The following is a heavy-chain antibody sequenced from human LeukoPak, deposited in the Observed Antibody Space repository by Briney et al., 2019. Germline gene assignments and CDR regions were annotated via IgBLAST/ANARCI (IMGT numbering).Heavy chain of an antibody. Sequence: PGGSLRLSCAASGFTVSSNYMSWVRQAPGKGLEWVSVIYSGGSTYYADSVKGRFTISRDNSKNTLYLQMNSLRAEDTAVYYCARGVRTGYYYYYMDVWGKGTTVTVSS. CDR2: IYSGGST. CDR3: ARGVRTGYYYYYMDV. V-gene: IGHV3-66*02. J-gene: IGHJ6*03. D-gene: IGHD1-1*01. CDR1: GFTVSSNY.